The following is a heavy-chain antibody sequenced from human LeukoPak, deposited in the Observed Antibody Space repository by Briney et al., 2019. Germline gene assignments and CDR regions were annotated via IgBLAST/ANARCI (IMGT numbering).Heavy chain of an antibody. Sequence: KPSETLSLTCTVSGGSISSGGYYWSWIRQHPGKGLEWIGYIYYSGSTYYNPSLKSRVTISVDTSKNQFSLKLSSVTAADTALYYCAREVPITIFGVVVNWFDPWGQGTLVTVSS. V-gene: IGHV4-31*03. CDR1: GGSISSGGYY. J-gene: IGHJ5*02. CDR3: AREVPITIFGVVVNWFDP. CDR2: IYYSGST. D-gene: IGHD3-3*01.